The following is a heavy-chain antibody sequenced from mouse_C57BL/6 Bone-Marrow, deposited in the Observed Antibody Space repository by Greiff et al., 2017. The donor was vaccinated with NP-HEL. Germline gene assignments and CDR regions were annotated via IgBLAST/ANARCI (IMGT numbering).Heavy chain of an antibody. CDR1: GYTFTSYW. J-gene: IGHJ3*01. CDR2: IDPNSGGT. D-gene: IGHD2-4*01. CDR3: APDGDYDSWFAY. Sequence: QVQLQQPGAELVKPGASVKLSCKASGYTFTSYWMHWVKQRPGRGLEWIGRIDPNSGGTKYNEKFKSKATLTVDQPSSTAYMQLSSLTSEDSAVYYCAPDGDYDSWFAYWGQGTLVTVSA. V-gene: IGHV1-72*01.